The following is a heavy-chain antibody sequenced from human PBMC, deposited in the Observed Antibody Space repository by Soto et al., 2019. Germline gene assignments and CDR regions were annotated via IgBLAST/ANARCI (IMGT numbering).Heavy chain of an antibody. D-gene: IGHD6-19*01. CDR3: AIVWKGVQSGSGFAP. J-gene: IGHJ5*02. CDR1: GFTLNGYE. Sequence: QVQLVESGGGVVQPGTSLRLSCVASGFTLNGYEMNWVRQAPGKGLEWVALISHDGRINYYLDSVKGRFTLSRDTSQSTVHLHMSSLRPEDTALYYCAIVWKGVQSGSGFAPGGQGTLVTVSS. CDR2: ISHDGRIN. V-gene: IGHV3-30*03.